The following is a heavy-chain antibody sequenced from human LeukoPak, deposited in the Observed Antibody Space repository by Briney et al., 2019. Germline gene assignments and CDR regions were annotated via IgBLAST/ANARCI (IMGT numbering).Heavy chain of an antibody. J-gene: IGHJ4*02. Sequence: ASVKVSCKASGYTFTGYYMHWVRQAPGRGLEWMGWINPNSGGTNYAQKFQGRVTMTRDTSISTAYMELSRLRSDDTAVYYCARDYIYYDSSGYYQHYFDYWGQGTLVTVSS. V-gene: IGHV1-2*02. CDR1: GYTFTGYY. CDR3: ARDYIYYDSSGYYQHYFDY. CDR2: INPNSGGT. D-gene: IGHD3-22*01.